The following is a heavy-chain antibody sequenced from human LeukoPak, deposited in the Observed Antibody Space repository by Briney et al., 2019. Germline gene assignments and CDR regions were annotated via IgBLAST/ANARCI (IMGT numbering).Heavy chain of an antibody. D-gene: IGHD2-2*01. Sequence: GGSLRLSCTASGFNFGDYAMGWFRQAPGKGLEWVAFIRNKASGGTTQNAASVKGRFTISRDDSKSIGYLQMNSLETEDTAVYCCTRDDIPGRGNYWGQGTLVTVSS. CDR1: GFNFGDYA. J-gene: IGHJ4*02. V-gene: IGHV3-49*03. CDR2: IRNKASGGTT. CDR3: TRDDIPGRGNY.